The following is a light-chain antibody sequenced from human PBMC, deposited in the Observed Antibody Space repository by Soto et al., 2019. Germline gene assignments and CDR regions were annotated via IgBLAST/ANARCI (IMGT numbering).Light chain of an antibody. Sequence: EIVLTQSPGTLSLSPGERATLSCRARQSVSSSYLAWYQQKPGQSPRLLIFGASSRATGTPDRFSGSGSGTDFTLTISRLEPEDFAVYYCQQYDTSPRTFGQGTTVEIK. CDR2: GAS. J-gene: IGKJ1*01. V-gene: IGKV3-20*01. CDR3: QQYDTSPRT. CDR1: QSVSSSY.